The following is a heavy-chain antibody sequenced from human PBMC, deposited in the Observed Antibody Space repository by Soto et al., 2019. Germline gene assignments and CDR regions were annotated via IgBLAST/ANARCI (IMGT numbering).Heavy chain of an antibody. V-gene: IGHV3-23*01. CDR3: AKDAVSRDGVWLAHD. J-gene: IGHJ1*01. CDR1: GFSFSDYA. Sequence: GSLRLSCAASGFSFSDYAMIWVRQAPGKGLEWVSGLYGSGGGIHYADSVKGRFTISRDNYANSVYLQMNSLRVEDTAVYYCAKDAVSRDGVWLAHDWGQGTVVTVSS. D-gene: IGHD5-12*01. CDR2: LYGSGGGI.